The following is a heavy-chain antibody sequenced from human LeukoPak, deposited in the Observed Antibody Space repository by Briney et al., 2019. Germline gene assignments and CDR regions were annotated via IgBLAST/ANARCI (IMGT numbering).Heavy chain of an antibody. CDR1: GFTFSNYG. J-gene: IGHJ6*03. D-gene: IGHD2-2*01. CDR3: AKDGRYCSSTSCYLYYYYYYYMDV. CDR2: IRYDGSNK. Sequence: PGGSLRLSCAASGFTFSNYGMHWVRQAPGKGLEWVAFIRYDGSNKYYADSVKGRFTISRDNSKNTLYLQMNSLRAEDTAVYYCAKDGRYCSSTSCYLYYYYYYYMDVWGKGTTVTVSS. V-gene: IGHV3-30*02.